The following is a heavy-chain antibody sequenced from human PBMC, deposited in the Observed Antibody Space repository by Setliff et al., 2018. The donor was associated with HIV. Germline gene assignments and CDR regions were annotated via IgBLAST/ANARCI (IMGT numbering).Heavy chain of an antibody. J-gene: IGHJ3*02. D-gene: IGHD1-26*01. CDR1: GGSISSGNYY. CDR3: ARGGRGGSYEAFEI. V-gene: IGHV4-61*02. Sequence: PSETLSLTCAVSGGSISSGNYYWSWIRQPAGKGLEWIGRIYTSGSTNYKPSLKSRVTISIDTSKNHLSLKLSSVTAADTAVYYCARGGRGGSYEAFEIWGQGTMVTISS. CDR2: IYTSGST.